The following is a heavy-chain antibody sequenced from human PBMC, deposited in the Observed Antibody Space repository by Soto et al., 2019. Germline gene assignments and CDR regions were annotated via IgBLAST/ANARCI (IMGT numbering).Heavy chain of an antibody. Sequence: QVQLVQSGAEVKKPGSSVKVSCKASGGTFSSYAISWVRQAPGQGLEWMGGIIPIFGTANYAQKFQGRVTITADQSTSTAYMELRSLRSEATAVYYCGGVRTRYYYYGMDVWGQGTTVTVSS. CDR3: GGVRTRYYYYGMDV. CDR1: GGTFSSYA. V-gene: IGHV1-69*12. CDR2: IIPIFGTA. J-gene: IGHJ6*02.